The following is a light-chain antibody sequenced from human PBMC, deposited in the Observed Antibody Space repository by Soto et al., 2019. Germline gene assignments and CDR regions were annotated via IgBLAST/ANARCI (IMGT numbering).Light chain of an antibody. CDR1: QSLLHSNGYNY. CDR2: LGS. J-gene: IGKJ2*01. V-gene: IGKV2-28*01. CDR3: MQALHSPYT. Sequence: DMVMTQSPLSLPVTPGEPASISCRSSQSLLHSNGYNYLDWYLQKPGQSPQLLIFLGSNRASGVPDRVSGSGSGTDFTLKISRVEAEDVGVYYCMQALHSPYTFGLGTTLEIK.